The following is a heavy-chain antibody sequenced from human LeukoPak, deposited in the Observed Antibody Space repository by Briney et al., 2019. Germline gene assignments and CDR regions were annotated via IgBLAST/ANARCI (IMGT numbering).Heavy chain of an antibody. V-gene: IGHV1-69*05. J-gene: IGHJ5*02. CDR3: AREWPRGYNWFDP. Sequence: SVKVSCTASGGTFSSYAISWVRQAPGQGLEWMGGIIPIFGTANYAQKFQGRVTITTDESTSTAYMELSSLRSEDTAVYYCAREWPRGYNWFDPWGQGTLVTVSS. D-gene: IGHD3-10*01. CDR2: IIPIFGTA. CDR1: GGTFSSYA.